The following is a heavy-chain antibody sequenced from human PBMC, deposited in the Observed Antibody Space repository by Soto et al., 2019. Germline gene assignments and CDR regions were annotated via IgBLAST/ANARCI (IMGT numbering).Heavy chain of an antibody. V-gene: IGHV3-21*01. Sequence: EVQLVESGGGLVKPGGSLRLSCITSGFTFSSYSMNWVRQAPGKGLEWVSSISRTSSDIYYADSVKGRYTISRDNAQNSLYLQMSSLRAEDTAVYYCARDQVAVTWRFGLGFDFWGQGTLVTVSS. CDR1: GFTFSSYS. CDR2: ISRTSSDI. J-gene: IGHJ4*02. D-gene: IGHD6-19*01. CDR3: ARDQVAVTWRFGLGFDF.